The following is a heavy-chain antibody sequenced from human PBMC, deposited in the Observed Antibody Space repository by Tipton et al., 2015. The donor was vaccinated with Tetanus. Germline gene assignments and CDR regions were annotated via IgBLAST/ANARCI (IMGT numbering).Heavy chain of an antibody. CDR1: GFTFNDYW. CDR2: ISKSSDTI. CDR3: ATADYYDASGTYYGGDAFHI. D-gene: IGHD3-22*01. Sequence: SLRLSCAASGFTFNDYWMSWIRQTPEKGLEWLSYISKSSDTIYYGDSVKGRFTISRDNAKKSLYLQMESLRGEDTAVYYCATADYYDASGTYYGGDAFHIWGQGTMVTVSS. J-gene: IGHJ3*02. V-gene: IGHV3-11*04.